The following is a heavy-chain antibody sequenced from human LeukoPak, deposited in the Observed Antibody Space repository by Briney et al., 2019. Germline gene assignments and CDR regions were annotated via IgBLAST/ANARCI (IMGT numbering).Heavy chain of an antibody. V-gene: IGHV4-4*02. D-gene: IGHD5-12*01. J-gene: IGHJ3*02. CDR1: GGSISSSNW. Sequence: SETLSLTCAVSGGSISSSNWWSWVRQPPGKGLEWIGEIYHSGSTNYNPSLKSRVTISVDKSKNQLSLKLSSVTAADTAVYYCARRLRGIVATPDAFDIWGQGTMVTVSS. CDR2: IYHSGST. CDR3: ARRLRGIVATPDAFDI.